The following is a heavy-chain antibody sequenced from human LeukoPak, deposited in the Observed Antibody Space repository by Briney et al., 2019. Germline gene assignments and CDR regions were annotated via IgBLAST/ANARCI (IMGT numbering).Heavy chain of an antibody. Sequence: GGSLRLSCAASGFTFSRNAMSWVRQAPGKGLEWVSTIGASDGSTYYADSVKGRFAISRDNSKNSLYLQMNSLRAEDTAVYYCAKDAGWWELLPYYFDYWGQGTLVTVSS. CDR2: IGASDGST. D-gene: IGHD1-26*01. J-gene: IGHJ4*02. CDR3: AKDAGWWELLPYYFDY. V-gene: IGHV3-23*01. CDR1: GFTFSRNA.